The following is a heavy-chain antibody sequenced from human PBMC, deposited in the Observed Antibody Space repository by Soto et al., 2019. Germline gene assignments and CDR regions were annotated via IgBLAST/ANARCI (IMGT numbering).Heavy chain of an antibody. CDR3: ARSHCSSTSCYVVSWFDP. J-gene: IGHJ5*02. CDR1: GYSFTSYW. V-gene: IGHV5-51*03. D-gene: IGHD2-2*01. CDR2: IYPGDSDT. Sequence: PGESLKISCKGSGYSFTSYWIGWVRQMPGKGLEWMGIIYPGDSDTRYSPSFQGQVTISADKSISTAYLQWSSLKASDTAMYYCARSHCSSTSCYVVSWFDPWGQGTLVTVSS.